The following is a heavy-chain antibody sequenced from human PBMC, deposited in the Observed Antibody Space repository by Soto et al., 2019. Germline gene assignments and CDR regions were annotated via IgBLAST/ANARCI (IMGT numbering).Heavy chain of an antibody. V-gene: IGHV3-33*01. CDR3: ARDLGGDIVVVVAATDYYYGMDV. Sequence: GGSLRLSCAASGFTFSSYGMHWVRQAPGKGLEWVAVIWYDGSNKYYADSVKGRFTISRDNSKNTLYLQMSSLRAEDTAVYYCARDLGGDIVVVVAATDYYYGMDVWGQGTTVTVSS. J-gene: IGHJ6*02. D-gene: IGHD2-15*01. CDR1: GFTFSSYG. CDR2: IWYDGSNK.